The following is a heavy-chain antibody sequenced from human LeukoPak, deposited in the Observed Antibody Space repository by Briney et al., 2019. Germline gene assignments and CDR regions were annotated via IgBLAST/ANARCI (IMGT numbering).Heavy chain of an antibody. CDR1: GGSFSGYY. CDR2: INHSGST. J-gene: IGHJ4*02. D-gene: IGHD3-22*01. CDR3: ARGEEVFYDSSGYYAL. V-gene: IGHV4-34*01. Sequence: SVTLSLTCAVYGGSFSGYYWSWIRQPPGKGLEWIGEINHSGSTNYNPSLKSRVTISVDTSKNQFSLKLSSVTAADTAVYYCARGEEVFYDSSGYYALWGQGTLVTVSS.